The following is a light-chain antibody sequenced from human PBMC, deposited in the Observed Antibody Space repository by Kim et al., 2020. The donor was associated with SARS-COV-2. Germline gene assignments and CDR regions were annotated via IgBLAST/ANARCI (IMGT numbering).Light chain of an antibody. J-gene: IGKJ5*01. CDR1: QSVSNN. V-gene: IGKV3-15*01. CDR3: QHYNNWPPIT. Sequence: SPGERATPSCRASQSVSNNLAWYQQKPGQAPRLLIYGASTRATGIPARFSGSGSGTEFTLTITGLQSEDFAVYYCQHYNNWPPITFGQGTRLEIK. CDR2: GAS.